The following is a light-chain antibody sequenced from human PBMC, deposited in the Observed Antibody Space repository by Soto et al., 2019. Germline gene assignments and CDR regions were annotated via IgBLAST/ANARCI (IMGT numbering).Light chain of an antibody. CDR1: QTALSSSNNKSY. J-gene: IGKJ1*01. Sequence: DIVMTQSPDSLAVSLGERATINCKSSQTALSSSNNKSYVAWYQQKPGQPPKLLIYWASIRESGVPDRFSGSGSGTDFTLTISSLQAEDVAVYYCQQYYNAPWTFGQGTKVEIK. CDR2: WAS. V-gene: IGKV4-1*01. CDR3: QQYYNAPWT.